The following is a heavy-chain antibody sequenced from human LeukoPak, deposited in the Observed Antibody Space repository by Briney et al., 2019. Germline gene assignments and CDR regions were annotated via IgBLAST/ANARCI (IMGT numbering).Heavy chain of an antibody. J-gene: IGHJ6*02. Sequence: TGGSLRLSCAASGFTFSNAWMTWVRQAPGKGLEWVGRIYRNADGGTTDYAAPVKGRFTISRDDSKNTLYLQMNSLKTEDTAVYYCTTDSYCSTTTFYASSNYYYGLDAWGQGTSVTVSS. CDR1: GFTFSNAW. CDR2: IYRNADGGTT. V-gene: IGHV3-15*05. CDR3: TTDSYCSTTTFYASSNYYYGLDA. D-gene: IGHD2/OR15-2a*01.